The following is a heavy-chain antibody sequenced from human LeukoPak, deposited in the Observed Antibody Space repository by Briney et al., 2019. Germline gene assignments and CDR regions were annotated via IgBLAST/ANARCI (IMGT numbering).Heavy chain of an antibody. V-gene: IGHV3-23*01. Sequence: PGGSLRLSCAASGFTFSSYAMSWVRQAPGKGLEWVSAISGSGGSTYYADSVKGRFTISRDNSKNTLYLQMNSPRAEDTAVYYCARDRNYDFWSGYRYFDCWGQGTLVTVSS. CDR1: GFTFSSYA. CDR3: ARDRNYDFWSGYRYFDC. D-gene: IGHD3-3*01. CDR2: ISGSGGST. J-gene: IGHJ4*02.